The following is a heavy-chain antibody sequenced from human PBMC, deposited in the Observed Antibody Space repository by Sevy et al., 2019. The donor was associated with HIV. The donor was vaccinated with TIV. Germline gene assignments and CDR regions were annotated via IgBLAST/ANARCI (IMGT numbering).Heavy chain of an antibody. D-gene: IGHD4-17*01. J-gene: IGHJ4*02. Sequence: GGSLRLSCAAAGFTFSSFAMSWVRQAPGKGLEWVSGISTSGGSTYYTDSVKGRFTISRDNSKNTSYLQMKSLRAEDTAVYYCAKGGFRYGDYLYYFDYWGQGTLVTVSS. CDR1: GFTFSSFA. CDR3: AKGGFRYGDYLYYFDY. V-gene: IGHV3-23*01. CDR2: ISTSGGST.